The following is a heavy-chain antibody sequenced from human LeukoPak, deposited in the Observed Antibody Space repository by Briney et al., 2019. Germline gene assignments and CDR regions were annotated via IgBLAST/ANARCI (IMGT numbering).Heavy chain of an antibody. CDR3: ARQDFGSGILPGY. CDR1: GGSISSYY. V-gene: IGHV4-59*08. Sequence: SETLSLTCTVSGGSISSYYWSWIRQPPGKGLEWIAYIYYSGNTNCNPSLKSRVTLSIDTSKSQFSLRLSSVTAADTAVYYCARQDFGSGILPGYWGQGTLVTVSS. D-gene: IGHD3-10*01. CDR2: IYYSGNT. J-gene: IGHJ4*02.